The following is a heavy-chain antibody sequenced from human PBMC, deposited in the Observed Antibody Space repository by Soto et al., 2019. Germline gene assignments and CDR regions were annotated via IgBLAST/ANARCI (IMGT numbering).Heavy chain of an antibody. Sequence: EVQLVQSGSEVKKPGDSLKISCKGSGYSFTSYWIGWVRQMPGKGLEWMGIIYPGDSDTRYSPAFQGQVTISADKSISTAYLQWGSLKASDTAMYYCARRGVGYIGDHYEFDYWGQGTLVTVSS. CDR2: IYPGDSDT. J-gene: IGHJ4*02. CDR3: ARRGVGYIGDHYEFDY. V-gene: IGHV5-51*01. CDR1: GYSFTSYW. D-gene: IGHD5-12*01.